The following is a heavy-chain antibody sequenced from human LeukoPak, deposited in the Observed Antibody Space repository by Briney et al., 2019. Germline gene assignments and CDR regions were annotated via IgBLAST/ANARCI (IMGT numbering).Heavy chain of an antibody. V-gene: IGHV1-24*01. CDR2: FDPEDGEI. J-gene: IGHJ4*02. CDR1: GYTLTELS. D-gene: IGHD2-2*01. CDR3: ATGLLCSSTCCPDY. Sequence: ASVKVSCKVSGYTLTELSMHWVRQAPGKGLEWMGGFDPEDGEIIYAQKFQGRVTMTEDTSTDTAHMELSSLRSEDTAVYYCATGLLCSSTCCPDYWGQGTLVTVSS.